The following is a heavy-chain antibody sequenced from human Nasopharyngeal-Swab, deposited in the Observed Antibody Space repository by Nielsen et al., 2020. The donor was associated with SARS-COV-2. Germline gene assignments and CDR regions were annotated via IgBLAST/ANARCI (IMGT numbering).Heavy chain of an antibody. D-gene: IGHD1-26*01. V-gene: IGHV1-69*10. CDR2: IIPILGIA. Sequence: SVKVSCKASGGTFSSYAISWVRQAPGQGLEWMGGIIPILGIANYAQKFQGSVTITADKSTSPAYMELSSLRSEDTAVYYCARAIVGATGDYWGQGTLVTVSS. CDR3: ARAIVGATGDY. J-gene: IGHJ4*02. CDR1: GGTFSSYA.